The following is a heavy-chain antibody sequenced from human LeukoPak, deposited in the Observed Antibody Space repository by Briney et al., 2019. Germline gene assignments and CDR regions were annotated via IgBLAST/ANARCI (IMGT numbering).Heavy chain of an antibody. Sequence: PSETLSLTCTVSGGSISSYYWSWIRQPPGKGLEWIGYIYYSGSTNYNPSLKSRVTISVDTSKNQFSLKLSSVTAADTAVYYCARDPSGYCSSTSCYHRRYNWFDPWGQGTLVTVSS. CDR3: ARDPSGYCSSTSCYHRRYNWFDP. V-gene: IGHV4-59*12. CDR1: GGSISSYY. CDR2: IYYSGST. D-gene: IGHD2-2*01. J-gene: IGHJ5*02.